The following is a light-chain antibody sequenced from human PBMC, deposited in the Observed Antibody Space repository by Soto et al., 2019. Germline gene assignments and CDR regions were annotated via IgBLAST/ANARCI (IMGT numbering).Light chain of an antibody. CDR3: TSYTSSTTNYV. Sequence: QSALTQPASVSGSPGQSITFSCTGTSSDIGGYNYVSWYQQHPGKAPKLMIYEVSNRPSGVSDRFSGSKSGNTAYLTISGLQAEDEADYYCTSYTSSTTNYVFGTGTKLTV. J-gene: IGLJ1*01. CDR2: EVS. V-gene: IGLV2-14*01. CDR1: SSDIGGYNY.